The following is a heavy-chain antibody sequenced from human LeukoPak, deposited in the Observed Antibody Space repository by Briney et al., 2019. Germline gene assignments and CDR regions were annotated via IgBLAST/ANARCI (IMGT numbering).Heavy chain of an antibody. J-gene: IGHJ4*02. D-gene: IGHD1-26*01. CDR1: GFSFNATW. Sequence: GGSLRLSCAASGFSFNATWMAWVRQSPGRGLEWVGRIKRKTDGGTTDYAAPVKGRFTISRDDSKETPYLQMNSLKTEDTGVYYCTTGGGSYRVVDYWGQGTLVTVSS. CDR2: IKRKTDGGTT. CDR3: TTGGGSYRVVDY. V-gene: IGHV3-15*01.